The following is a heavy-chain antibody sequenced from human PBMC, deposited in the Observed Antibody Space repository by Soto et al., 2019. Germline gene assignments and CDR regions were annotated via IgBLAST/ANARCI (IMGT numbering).Heavy chain of an antibody. CDR3: ARVAVAGTRFDY. CDR2: IYHSGST. Sequence: QVQLQESGPGLVKPSGTLSLTCAVSGGSISSSNWWSWVRQPPGKGLEWIGEIYHSGSTNYNPSLKSRLTISVNKTKNPFTPKLSSVTGAGTAVYACARVAVAGTRFDYWGQGTLVTVSS. D-gene: IGHD6-19*01. J-gene: IGHJ4*02. CDR1: GGSISSSNW. V-gene: IGHV4-4*02.